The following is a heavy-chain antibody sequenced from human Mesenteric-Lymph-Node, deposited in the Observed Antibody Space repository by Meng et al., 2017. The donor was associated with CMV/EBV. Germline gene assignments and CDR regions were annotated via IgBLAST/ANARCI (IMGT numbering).Heavy chain of an antibody. CDR2: ISGSGGST. V-gene: IGHV3-23*01. CDR3: AKDIRSLVGMDV. CDR1: GFTFSSYA. Sequence: GGSLRLSCAASGFTFSSYAMSWVRQAPGKGLEWVSAISGSGGSTYYADSVKDRFTISRDNSKNTLYLQMNSLRAEDTAVYYCAKDIRSLVGMDVWGQGTTVTVSS. J-gene: IGHJ6*02.